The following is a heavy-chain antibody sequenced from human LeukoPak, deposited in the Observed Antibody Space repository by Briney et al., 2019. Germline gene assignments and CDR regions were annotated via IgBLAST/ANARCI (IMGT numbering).Heavy chain of an antibody. CDR1: GYTFTSYA. J-gene: IGHJ3*02. CDR2: IIPIFGTA. CDR3: ASPYYYDSSGYSAFDI. D-gene: IGHD3-22*01. V-gene: IGHV1-69*13. Sequence: SVKVSCKASGYTFTSYAMHWVRQAPGQRLEWMGGIIPIFGTANYAQKFQGRVTITADESTSTAYMELSSLRSEDTAVYYCASPYYYDSSGYSAFDIWGQGTMVTVSS.